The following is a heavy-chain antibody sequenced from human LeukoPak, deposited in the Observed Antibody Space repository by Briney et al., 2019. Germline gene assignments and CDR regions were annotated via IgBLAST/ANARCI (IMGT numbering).Heavy chain of an antibody. J-gene: IGHJ4*02. D-gene: IGHD4-23*01. CDR1: GGTFSSYE. Sequence: SVKVSCKASGGTFSSYEISWVRQAPGQGLEWMGGITPMFGIAKYAQKFQGRVTISAVESMSTVHMQLSSLRSEDTAKYYCARGWLADSTVVTPYNYWGQGTVVTVSS. V-gene: IGHV1-69*01. CDR2: ITPMFGIA. CDR3: ARGWLADSTVVTPYNY.